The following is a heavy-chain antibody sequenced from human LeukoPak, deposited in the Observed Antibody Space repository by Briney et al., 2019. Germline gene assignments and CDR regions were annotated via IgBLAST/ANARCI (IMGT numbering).Heavy chain of an antibody. V-gene: IGHV1-2*02. Sequence: ASVTVSCKASGYTFTVYYMHWVRHAPGQGLEWMGWINPNSGGTNYAQKFQGRVTMTRDTSISTAYMELSRLRSDDTAVYYCARVGGVGLDILTGYYSPYYYYGMDVWGQGTTVTVSS. CDR3: ARVGGVGLDILTGYYSPYYYYGMDV. J-gene: IGHJ6*02. D-gene: IGHD3-9*01. CDR2: INPNSGGT. CDR1: GYTFTVYY.